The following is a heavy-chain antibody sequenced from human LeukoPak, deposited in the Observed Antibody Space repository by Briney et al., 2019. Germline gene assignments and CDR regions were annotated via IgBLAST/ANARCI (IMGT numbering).Heavy chain of an antibody. V-gene: IGHV3-21*01. CDR3: ARDREAFDI. CDR2: ISSTSSYI. Sequence: GGSLRLSCAASGFTLSSYSMNWVRQAPGKGLEWVSSISSTSSYIFFADSVKGRFTISRDNAKNSLYLQMNSLRAEDTAVYYCARDREAFDIWGQGTMVTVSP. J-gene: IGHJ3*02. CDR1: GFTLSSYS.